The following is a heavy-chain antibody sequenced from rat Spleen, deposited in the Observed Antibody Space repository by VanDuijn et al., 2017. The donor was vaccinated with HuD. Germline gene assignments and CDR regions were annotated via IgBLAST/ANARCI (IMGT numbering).Heavy chain of an antibody. CDR3: ARPGPGYGVMDA. J-gene: IGHJ4*01. V-gene: IGHV5S10*01. D-gene: IGHD1-4*01. Sequence: EVQLVESGGGLVQPGRSLKLSCAASGFTFSDYNMAWVRQAPKKGLEWVATIFYDGSGTYYRDSVKGRFTMSRDNAKSTLYLQMDSLKSEDTATYYCARPGPGYGVMDAWGQGASVTVSS. CDR2: IFYDGSGT. CDR1: GFTFSDYN.